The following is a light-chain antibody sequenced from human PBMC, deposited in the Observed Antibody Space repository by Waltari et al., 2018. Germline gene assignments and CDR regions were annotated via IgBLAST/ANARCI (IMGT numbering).Light chain of an antibody. V-gene: IGLV8-61*01. CDR2: KAN. CDR3: LLYMGSGIWV. CDR1: SGSLSTTSY. J-gene: IGLJ3*02. Sequence: QTVVTQAPSLSVSPGRTVTLTCASSSGSLSTTSYASWYQQTAGQAPRTLMYKANTRSCGVPDRFSGSILGNKAALTITGAHAYDESDYYCLLYMGSGIWVFGGGTKLTVL.